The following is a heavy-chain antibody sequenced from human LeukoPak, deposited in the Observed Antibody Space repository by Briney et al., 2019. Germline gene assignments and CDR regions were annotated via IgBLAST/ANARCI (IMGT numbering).Heavy chain of an antibody. CDR2: ISGSGSST. D-gene: IGHD6-19*01. CDR3: AKDGPGGWGYFDY. J-gene: IGHJ4*02. CDR1: GFTFRSYA. V-gene: IGHV3-23*01. Sequence: PGGSLRLSCAASGFTFRSYAMNWVRQAPGKGLEWVSAISGSGSSTYYADSVKGRFTISRDNSKNPLYLQMNSLRAEDTAVYYCAKDGPGGWGYFDYWGQGTLVTVSS.